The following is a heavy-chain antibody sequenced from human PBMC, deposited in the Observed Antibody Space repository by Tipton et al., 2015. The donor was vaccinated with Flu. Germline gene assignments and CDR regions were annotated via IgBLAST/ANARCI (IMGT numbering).Heavy chain of an antibody. CDR1: GYTFTSYN. CDR2: IYPAGGGV. CDR3: ARDKGGGTYTFDV. J-gene: IGHJ3*01. V-gene: IGHV1-46*01. Sequence: QVRLVQSGAEVKKPGASVKVSCKASGYTFTSYNIHCVRQAPGQGLEWMGIIYPAGGGVSYAQKFQGRVIMTRDKSTATIYMELSSLRSEDTAMYYCARDKGGGTYTFDVWGQGTMVIVSS. D-gene: IGHD1/OR15-1a*01.